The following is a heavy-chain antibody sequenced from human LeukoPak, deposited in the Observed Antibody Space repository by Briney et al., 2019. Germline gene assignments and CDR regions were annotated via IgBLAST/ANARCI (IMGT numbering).Heavy chain of an antibody. CDR1: GGSFSGYY. J-gene: IGHJ4*02. CDR2: INHSGST. V-gene: IGHV4-34*01. D-gene: IGHD5-18*01. Sequence: PSETLSLTCAVYGGSFSGYYWSWIRQPPGKGLEWIGEINHSGSTNHNPSLKSRVTISVDTSKNQFSLKLSSVTAADTAVYYCARLNVDTTMAHDYWGQGTLVTVSS. CDR3: ARLNVDTTMAHDY.